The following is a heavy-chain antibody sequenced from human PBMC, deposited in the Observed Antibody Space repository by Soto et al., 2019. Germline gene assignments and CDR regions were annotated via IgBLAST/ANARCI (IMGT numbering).Heavy chain of an antibody. CDR3: AKWFGGCRD. J-gene: IGHJ4*02. Sequence: QVQLQESGPGLVKPSETLSLPCTVSGVSISTYYWSWIRQPPGKGLEWIGYVYYTGSTNYNPSLKSRVTMSVDTSKNQFALKMSAVTAADTAVYYCAKWFGGCRDWGQGTLVTVSS. V-gene: IGHV4-59*01. CDR1: GVSISTYY. CDR2: VYYTGST. D-gene: IGHD3-10*01.